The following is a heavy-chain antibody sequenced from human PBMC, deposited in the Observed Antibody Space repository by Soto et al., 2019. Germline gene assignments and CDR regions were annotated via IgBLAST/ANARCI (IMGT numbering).Heavy chain of an antibody. V-gene: IGHV4-34*01. J-gene: IGHJ3*02. Sequence: SETLSLTCAVYGGSFSGYYWSWIRQPPGKGLEWIGEINHSGSTNYNPSLKSRVTISVDTSKNQFSLKLSSVTAADTAVYYCARGGHDYIWGSYRYFSGDAFDIWGQGTMVTVSS. D-gene: IGHD3-16*02. CDR2: INHSGST. CDR3: ARGGHDYIWGSYRYFSGDAFDI. CDR1: GGSFSGYY.